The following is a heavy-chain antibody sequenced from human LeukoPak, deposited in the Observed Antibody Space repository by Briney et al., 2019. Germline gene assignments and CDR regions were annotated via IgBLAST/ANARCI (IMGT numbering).Heavy chain of an antibody. D-gene: IGHD6-19*01. CDR2: INSDATDT. CDR1: RLTFSSSW. V-gene: IGHV3-74*01. J-gene: IGHJ4*02. CDR3: LRINGWPDS. Sequence: QPGGSLRLSCAASRLTFSSSWMHWVRQVPGKGLVWVSRINSDATDTTYADSVRGRFTISRDNAKNTVYLQMNSLRDEDTAVYYCLRINGWPDSWGQGTLVTVSS.